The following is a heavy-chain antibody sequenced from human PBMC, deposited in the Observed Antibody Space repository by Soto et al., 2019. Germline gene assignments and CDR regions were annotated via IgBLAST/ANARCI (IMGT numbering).Heavy chain of an antibody. V-gene: IGHV3-30*18. CDR2: MSYDGSK. CDR3: AKDFTPWFGDYLYYYYDMGV. D-gene: IGHD4-17*01. CDR1: GFTFSSYG. Sequence: PGGSLRLSCAAAGFTFSSYGMHWVRQAPGTGLEWVAVMSYDGSKYYADTVKGRFTISRDNSKNTLYLQINSLRPEDTAVYYCAKDFTPWFGDYLYYYYDMGVWGQGTTVTVSS. J-gene: IGHJ6*02.